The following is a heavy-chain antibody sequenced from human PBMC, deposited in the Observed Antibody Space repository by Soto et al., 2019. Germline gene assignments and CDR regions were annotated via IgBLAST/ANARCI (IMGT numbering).Heavy chain of an antibody. D-gene: IGHD2-2*01. CDR1: GGSISSSSYY. J-gene: IGHJ4*02. CDR2: IYYSGST. V-gene: IGHV4-39*01. CDR3: ASGRAAIGWY. Sequence: KPSETLSLTCTVSGGSISSSSYYWGWIRQPPGKGLEWIGSIYYSGSTYYNPSLKSRVTISVDTSKNQFSLKLSSVTAADTAVYYCASGRAAIGWYWGQGTLVTVSS.